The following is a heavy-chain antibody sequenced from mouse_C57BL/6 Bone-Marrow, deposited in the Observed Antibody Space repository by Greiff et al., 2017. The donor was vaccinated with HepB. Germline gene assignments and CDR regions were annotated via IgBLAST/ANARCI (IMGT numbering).Heavy chain of an antibody. CDR3: ARITTVVATGYFDV. D-gene: IGHD1-1*01. J-gene: IGHJ1*03. CDR2: IYPGSGNT. Sequence: VKLVESGPELVKPGASVKISCKASGYSFTSYYIHWVKQRPGQGLEWIGWIYPGSGNTKYNEKFKGKATLTADTSSSTAYMQLSSLTSEDSAVYYCARITTVVATGYFDVWGTGTTVTVSS. V-gene: IGHV1-66*01. CDR1: GYSFTSYY.